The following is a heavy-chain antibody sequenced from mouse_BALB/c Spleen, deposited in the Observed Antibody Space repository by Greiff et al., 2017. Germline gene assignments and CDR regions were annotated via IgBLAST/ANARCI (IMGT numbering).Heavy chain of an antibody. CDR1: GYTFTSYW. D-gene: IGHD1-1*01. J-gene: IGHJ2*01. Sequence: VQLQQSGAELVKPGASVKLSCKTSGYTFTSYWIQWVKQRPGQGLGWIGEIFPGTGTTYYNEKFKGKATLTIDTSSSTAYMQLSSLTSEDSAVYFCARGTTVVAGDYWGQGTTLTVSS. V-gene: IGHV1S132*01. CDR2: IFPGTGTT. CDR3: ARGTTVVAGDY.